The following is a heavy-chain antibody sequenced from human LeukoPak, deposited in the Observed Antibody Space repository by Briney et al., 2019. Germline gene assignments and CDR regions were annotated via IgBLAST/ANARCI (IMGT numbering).Heavy chain of an antibody. J-gene: IGHJ4*02. D-gene: IGHD1-26*01. V-gene: IGHV3-9*01. CDR3: ARPPYSGSYSYSGSYSYYFDY. Sequence: GGSLRLSRSASGFTFDDYAMLCVRPAPGRGLEWVSGISWNRGSIGYADSVKGRFTISRDNAKNSLYLQMNSLRAEDTAVYYCARPPYSGSYSYSGSYSYYFDYWGQGTLVTVSS. CDR2: ISWNRGSI. CDR1: GFTFDDYA.